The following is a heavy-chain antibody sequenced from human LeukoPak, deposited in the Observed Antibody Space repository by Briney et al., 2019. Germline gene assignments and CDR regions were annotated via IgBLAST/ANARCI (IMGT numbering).Heavy chain of an antibody. V-gene: IGHV4-30-2*01. J-gene: IGHJ4*02. D-gene: IGHD3-10*01. Sequence: SETLSLTCAVSGGSISRGGYSWSWIRQPPGKGLEWIGYISHSGSTYSNPSFKGRVTISVDRSKSPFSLKLSSVTAADTAVYYCARVCMVQGIDYWGQGTLVTVSS. CDR2: ISHSGST. CDR1: GGSISRGGYS. CDR3: ARVCMVQGIDY.